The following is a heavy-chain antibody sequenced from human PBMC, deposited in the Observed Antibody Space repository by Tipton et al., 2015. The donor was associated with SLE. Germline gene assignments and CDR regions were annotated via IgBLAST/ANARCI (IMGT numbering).Heavy chain of an antibody. Sequence: TLSLTCTVSGASIGTSNYYWSWIRQPPGKGLEWIGHIYTSGSTNYNPSLKSRVTISVDTSKNQFSLKLSSVTAADTAVYYCAKYASGTMFEYWGQGTLVTVSS. CDR3: AKYASGTMFEY. CDR2: IYTSGST. J-gene: IGHJ4*02. V-gene: IGHV4-61*09. CDR1: GASIGTSNYY. D-gene: IGHD3-10*01.